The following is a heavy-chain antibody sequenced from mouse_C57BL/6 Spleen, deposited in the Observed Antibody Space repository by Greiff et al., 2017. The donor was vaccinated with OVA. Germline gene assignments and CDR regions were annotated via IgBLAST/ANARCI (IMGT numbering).Heavy chain of an antibody. CDR3: AKMEYYSKHFDV. CDR1: GYTFTSYW. D-gene: IGHD2-5*01. Sequence: VQVVESGAELAKPGASVKLSCKASGYTFTSYWMHWVKQRPGQGLEWIGYINPSSGYTKYNQKFKDKATLTADKSSSTAYMQLSSLTYEDSAVYYCAKMEYYSKHFDVWGTGTTVTVSS. CDR2: INPSSGYT. V-gene: IGHV1-7*01. J-gene: IGHJ1*03.